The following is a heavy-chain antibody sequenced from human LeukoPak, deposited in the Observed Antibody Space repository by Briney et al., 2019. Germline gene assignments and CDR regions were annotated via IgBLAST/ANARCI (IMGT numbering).Heavy chain of an antibody. CDR1: GGSISSYY. D-gene: IGHD5-18*01. V-gene: IGHV4-59*01. Sequence: SETLSLTCTVSGGSISSYYWSWIRQPPGKGLEWIGYIYYSGSTNYNPPLKSRVTISVDTPKNQFSLKLSSVTAADAAVYYCARGGTVDTAMVTPYYFDYWGQGTLVTVSS. CDR3: ARGGTVDTAMVTPYYFDY. J-gene: IGHJ4*02. CDR2: IYYSGST.